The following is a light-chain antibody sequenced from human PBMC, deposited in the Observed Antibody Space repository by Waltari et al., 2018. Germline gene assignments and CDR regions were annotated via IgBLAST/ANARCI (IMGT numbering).Light chain of an antibody. V-gene: IGLV2-23*02. CDR3: CSYAGRNIWV. J-gene: IGLJ3*02. CDR2: EVS. CDR1: SSDVGFYNF. Sequence: QSALTQPASVSGSPGQSITISCTGTSSDVGFYNFVSWSQQHPDKAPKLMVYEVSERPAGGSNRFPGSRTGNTASLTISGLQAEDEADYYCCSYAGRNIWVFGGETKLTVL.